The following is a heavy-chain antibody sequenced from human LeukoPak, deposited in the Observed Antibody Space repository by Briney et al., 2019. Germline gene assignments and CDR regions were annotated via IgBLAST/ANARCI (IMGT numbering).Heavy chain of an antibody. V-gene: IGHV4-59*01. CDR3: ARVGVEFLDAFDI. CDR1: GGSISSYY. Sequence: SETLSLTCTVSGGSISSYYWSWIRQPPGKGLEWIGYIYYSGSTNYNPSLKSRVTISVDTSKNQFSLKLSCVTAADTAVYYCARVGVEFLDAFDIWGQGTMVTVSS. D-gene: IGHD3-3*01. CDR2: IYYSGST. J-gene: IGHJ3*02.